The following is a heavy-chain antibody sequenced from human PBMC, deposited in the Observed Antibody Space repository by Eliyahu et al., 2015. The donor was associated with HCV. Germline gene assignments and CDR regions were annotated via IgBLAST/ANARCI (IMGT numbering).Heavy chain of an antibody. J-gene: IGHJ4*02. Sequence: EVQLVESGGGLVQPGGSLRLSCVGXGFTFXDYWMSWVRQAPGKGREGVADIKQDVSETYFVDSVKGRFTISRDNAKNSLYLQMNSLRGEDTAVYYCARGTREGYNFFDSWGQGTLVTVS. CDR2: IKQDVSET. CDR1: GFTFXDYW. CDR3: ARGTREGYNFFDS. V-gene: IGHV3-7*01. D-gene: IGHD5-24*01.